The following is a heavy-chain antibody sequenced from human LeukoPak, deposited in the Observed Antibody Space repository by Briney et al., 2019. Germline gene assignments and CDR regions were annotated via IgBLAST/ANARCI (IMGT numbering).Heavy chain of an antibody. V-gene: IGHV4-34*01. J-gene: IGHJ4*02. CDR1: GGSFSGYY. D-gene: IGHD3-22*01. CDR2: INHSGST. Sequence: SETLSLTCAVYGGSFSGYYWSWIRQPPGKGLEWIGEINHSGSTNYNPSLKSRVTISVDTSKNQFSLKLSSVTAADTAVYYCASEYYYDSSGYYPRRLDYWGQGTLVTVSS. CDR3: ASEYYYDSSGYYPRRLDY.